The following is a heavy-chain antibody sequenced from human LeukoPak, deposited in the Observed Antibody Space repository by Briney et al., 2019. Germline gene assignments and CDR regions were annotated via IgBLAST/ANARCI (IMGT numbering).Heavy chain of an antibody. V-gene: IGHV4-34*01. CDR1: GGSFSGYY. D-gene: IGHD3-22*01. CDR2: INHSGST. J-gene: IGHJ5*02. CDR3: ARAGSSGYSYNWFDP. Sequence: PSETLSLTCAVYGGSFSGYYWSWIRQPPGKGLEWIGEINHSGSTNYNPSLKSRVTISVDTSKNQFSLKLSSVTAADTAVYYCARAGSSGYSYNWFDPWGQGTLVTVSS.